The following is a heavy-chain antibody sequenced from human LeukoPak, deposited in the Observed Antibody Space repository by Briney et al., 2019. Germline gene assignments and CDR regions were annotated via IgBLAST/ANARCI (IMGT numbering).Heavy chain of an antibody. CDR3: AKHSGSYPYYYYYYYMDV. D-gene: IGHD1-26*01. V-gene: IGHV3-23*01. CDR2: ISGSGGST. CDR1: GVTFSSYA. J-gene: IGHJ6*03. Sequence: GGTLRLSCAASGVTFSSYAMSWVRQAPGKGLEWVSAISGSGGSTYYADSVKGRFTISRDNSKNTLYLQMNSLRAEDTAVYYCAKHSGSYPYYYYYYYMDVWGKGTTVTVSS.